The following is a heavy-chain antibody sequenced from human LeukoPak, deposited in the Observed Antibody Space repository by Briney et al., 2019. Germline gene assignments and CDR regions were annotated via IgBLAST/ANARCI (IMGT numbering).Heavy chain of an antibody. J-gene: IGHJ4*02. CDR2: ISYDGSNK. D-gene: IGHD3-22*01. V-gene: IGHV3-30*04. CDR3: AKAKLITMISTYYFDY. Sequence: GGSLRLSCAASGFTFSSYAMHWVRQAPGKGLEWVAVISYDGSNKYYADSVKGRFTISRDNSKNTLYLQMNSLRAEDTAVYYCAKAKLITMISTYYFDYWGQGTLVTVSS. CDR1: GFTFSSYA.